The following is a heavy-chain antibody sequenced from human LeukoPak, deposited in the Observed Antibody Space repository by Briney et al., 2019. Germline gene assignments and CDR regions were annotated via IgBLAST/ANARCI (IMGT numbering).Heavy chain of an antibody. J-gene: IGHJ4*02. D-gene: IGHD1-7*01. CDR3: ARAAYNWNYNLDY. V-gene: IGHV4-61*02. Sequence: SQTLSLTCTVSGGSISSGSYYWSWIRQPAGKGLEWIGRIYTSGSTNYNPSLKSRVTISVDTSKNQFSLKLSSVTAADSAVYYCARAAYNWNYNLDYWGQGTPVTVSS. CDR1: GGSISSGSYY. CDR2: IYTSGST.